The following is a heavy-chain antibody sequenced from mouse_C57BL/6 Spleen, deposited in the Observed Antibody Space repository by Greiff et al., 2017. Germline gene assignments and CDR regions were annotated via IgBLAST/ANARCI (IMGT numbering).Heavy chain of an antibody. CDR3: ARPLTGLLCAY. CDR2: IDPEDGVT. CDR1: GFNIKDYY. Sequence: EVQLVESGAELVKPGASVKLSCTASGFNIKDYYMHWVKQRTEQGLEWIGRIDPEDGVTKYAPKFQGKATITADTSSNTAYLQLISLTSEDTSVYYCARPLTGLLCAYWGQGTLVTVSA. D-gene: IGHD4-1*01. V-gene: IGHV14-2*01. J-gene: IGHJ3*01.